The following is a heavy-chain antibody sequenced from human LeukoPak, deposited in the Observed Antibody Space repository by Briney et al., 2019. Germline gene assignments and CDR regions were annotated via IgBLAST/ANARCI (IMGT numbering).Heavy chain of an antibody. V-gene: IGHV3-23*01. J-gene: IGHJ4*01. CDR1: GLIFSSYA. CDR2: ISGSGYST. D-gene: IGHD5-12*01. Sequence: GGPLRLSCTASGLIFSSYAVRGARQAPGKGLEWVSAISGSGYSTYYADSVKGRFTISRENSKNTLYLQMNSLRAEDTAVYYCAKEAGYSGYDYPDYWGHGTLVTVSS. CDR3: AKEAGYSGYDYPDY.